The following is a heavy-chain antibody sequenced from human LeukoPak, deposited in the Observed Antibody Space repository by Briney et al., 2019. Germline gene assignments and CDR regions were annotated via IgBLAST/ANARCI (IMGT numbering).Heavy chain of an antibody. CDR1: GGSISSSNYY. D-gene: IGHD3-16*01. V-gene: IGHV4-39*07. CDR3: ARGRARTTF. Sequence: KPSETLSLTCTVSGGSISSSNYYWGWIRQPPGKGLEWIGSISYSGGTYYNPSLKNRVTISVDTSKNQFSLKLSSVTAADTAVYYCARGRARTTFWGQGTLVTVSS. CDR2: ISYSGGT. J-gene: IGHJ4*02.